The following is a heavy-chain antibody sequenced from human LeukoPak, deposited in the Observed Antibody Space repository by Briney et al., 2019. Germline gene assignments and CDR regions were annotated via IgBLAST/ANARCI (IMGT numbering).Heavy chain of an antibody. CDR2: IYYCGST. CDR1: GGSISSGDYY. Sequence: SETLSLTCTVSGGSISSGDYYWSWIRQPPGKGLEWIGYIYYCGSTYYNPSLKSRVTISVDTFKNQFSLKLSSVTAADTAVYYCARDYGSIHDAFDIWGRGTMVTVSS. CDR3: ARDYGSIHDAFDI. D-gene: IGHD4-17*01. J-gene: IGHJ3*02. V-gene: IGHV4-30-4*01.